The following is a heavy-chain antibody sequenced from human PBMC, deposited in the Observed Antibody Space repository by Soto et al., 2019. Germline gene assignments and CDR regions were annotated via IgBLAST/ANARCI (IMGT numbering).Heavy chain of an antibody. V-gene: IGHV3-30-3*01. Sequence: PGGSLRLSCASSGFTFSSYAMHWVRQAPGKGLEWVAVISYDGSNKYYADSVKGRFTISRDNSKNTLYLQMNSLRAEDTAVYYCARCSLDSSYYYYYGMDVWGQGTTVTVSS. CDR1: GFTFSSYA. D-gene: IGHD5-18*01. J-gene: IGHJ6*02. CDR3: ARCSLDSSYYYYYGMDV. CDR2: ISYDGSNK.